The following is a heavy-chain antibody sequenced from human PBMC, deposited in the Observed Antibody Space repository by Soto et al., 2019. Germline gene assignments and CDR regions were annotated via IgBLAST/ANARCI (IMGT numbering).Heavy chain of an antibody. CDR3: TRDASRDSSARGWFDP. CDR1: GFTFRSFT. CDR2: ISSNSAYI. Sequence: EVQLVESGGGLVKPGGSLRLSCAASGFTFRSFTMNWVRQAPGKGLEWVSTISSNSAYIYYTDALRGRFTISRDNAKISLHLQMNSLRAEDTLVYYCTRDASRDSSARGWFDPWGPGTLVTVSS. V-gene: IGHV3-21*02. D-gene: IGHD6-13*01. J-gene: IGHJ5*02.